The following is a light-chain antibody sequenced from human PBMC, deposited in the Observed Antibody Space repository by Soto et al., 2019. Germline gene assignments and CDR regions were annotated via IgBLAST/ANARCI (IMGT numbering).Light chain of an antibody. V-gene: IGLV2-14*01. CDR3: ISYTSRSTLVV. CDR1: SSDVGGYNY. CDR2: EVS. Sequence: QSALTQPASVSGSPGQSITISCTGTSSDVGGYNYVSWYQQHPVKAPKLMIYEVSNRPSGVSNRFSGSKSGNTASLTISGLQAEDEADYYCISYTSRSTLVVFGGGTQLPVL. J-gene: IGLJ2*01.